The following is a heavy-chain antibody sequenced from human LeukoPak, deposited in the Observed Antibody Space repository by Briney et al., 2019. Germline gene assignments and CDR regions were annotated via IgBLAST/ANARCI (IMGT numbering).Heavy chain of an antibody. CDR3: ARYDFWSGYYLDY. Sequence: SETLSLTCTVYGGSFSGYYWSWIRQPPGKRLEWIGEINHSGSTNYNPSLKSRVTISVDTSKNQFSLKLSSVTAADTAVYYCARYDFWSGYYLDYWGQGTLVTVSS. CDR2: INHSGST. V-gene: IGHV4-34*01. J-gene: IGHJ4*02. D-gene: IGHD3-3*01. CDR1: GGSFSGYY.